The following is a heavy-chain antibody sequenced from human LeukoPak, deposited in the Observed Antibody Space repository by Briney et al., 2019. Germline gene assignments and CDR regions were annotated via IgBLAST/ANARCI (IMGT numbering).Heavy chain of an antibody. CDR2: ISSSSTTI. V-gene: IGHV3-48*01. CDR1: GFPFSGYF. J-gene: IGHJ4*02. CDR3: AREGDTTGAAGTEFDY. D-gene: IGHD6-13*01. Sequence: GGSLRLSCAASGFPFSGYFMNWVRQAPGKGLEWVSYISSSSTTIYYSDSVKGRFTISRDNAKNSLYLRMNSLRAEDTAVYYCAREGDTTGAAGTEFDYWGQGALVTVSS.